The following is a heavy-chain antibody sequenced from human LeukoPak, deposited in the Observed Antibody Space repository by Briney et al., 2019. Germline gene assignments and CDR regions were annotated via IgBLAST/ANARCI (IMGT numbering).Heavy chain of an antibody. CDR3: ARDRVGIAVAGTPWGAFDI. J-gene: IGHJ3*02. CDR1: GYTFTSYG. V-gene: IGHV1-18*01. Sequence: ASVNVSFTASGYTFTSYGIAWVRQAPGQGLEWMGWISAYNGDTNYPQKLQGRVTMTTDTSTSTAYMELRSLRSDDTAVYYCARDRVGIAVAGTPWGAFDIWGQGTTVTVS. D-gene: IGHD6-19*01. CDR2: ISAYNGDT.